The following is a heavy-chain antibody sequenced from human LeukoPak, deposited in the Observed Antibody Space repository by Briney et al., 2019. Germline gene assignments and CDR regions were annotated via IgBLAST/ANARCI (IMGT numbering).Heavy chain of an antibody. CDR2: FDPEDGET. J-gene: IGHJ4*02. CDR3: SSYHDSSGYFPY. CDR1: GYTLTELS. D-gene: IGHD3-22*01. V-gene: IGHV1-24*01. Sequence: ASVKVFCKVSGYTLTELSMHWVRQAPGKGLEWMGCFDPEDGETIYAQKFQGRVTMTEDTSTDTAYMELSSLRSEDTAVYYCSSYHDSSGYFPYWGQGTLVTVYS.